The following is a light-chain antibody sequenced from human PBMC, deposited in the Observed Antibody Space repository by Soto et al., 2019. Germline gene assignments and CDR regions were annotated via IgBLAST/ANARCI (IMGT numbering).Light chain of an antibody. CDR2: RNN. Sequence: QPELTQPPSAFGTPGQRVTISCFGSNSNIGDKYVYWYQQLPGTAPKLLMYRNNHRPSGVPDRFSGSKSGTSASLAISGLRSEEEADYYCDAWDDGVGGPAFGGGTNVTVL. CDR3: DAWDDGVGGPA. CDR1: NSNIGDKY. J-gene: IGLJ3*02. V-gene: IGLV1-47*01.